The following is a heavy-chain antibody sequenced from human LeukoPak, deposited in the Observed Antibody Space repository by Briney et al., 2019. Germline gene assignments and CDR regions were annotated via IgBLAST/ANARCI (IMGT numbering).Heavy chain of an antibody. J-gene: IGHJ5*02. CDR3: AREIVGYSSSWARGDWFDP. CDR1: GYIFSDYY. D-gene: IGHD6-13*01. CDR2: ISAYNGNT. Sequence: GASVKVSCKTSGYIFSDYYMHWVRQAPGQGLEWTGWISAYNGNTNYAQKLQGGVTMTTDTSTSTAYMELRSLRSDDTAVYYCAREIVGYSSSWARGDWFDPWGQGTLVTVSS. V-gene: IGHV1-18*04.